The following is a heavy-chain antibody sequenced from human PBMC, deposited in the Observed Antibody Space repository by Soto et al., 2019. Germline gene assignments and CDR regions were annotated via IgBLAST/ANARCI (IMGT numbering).Heavy chain of an antibody. CDR3: AKGRSYYYYYGGEV. V-gene: IGHV3-23*01. J-gene: IGHJ6*02. Sequence: GGSLRLSCAASGFTFSSCAMGWVRQAPGKGLEWVSDIIDSGASTYYADSVKGRFTISRDNSKSTLYLQMNSLRAEDTALYYYAKGRSYYYYYGGEVWGQEPTATVSS. CDR2: IIDSGAST. CDR1: GFTFSSCA.